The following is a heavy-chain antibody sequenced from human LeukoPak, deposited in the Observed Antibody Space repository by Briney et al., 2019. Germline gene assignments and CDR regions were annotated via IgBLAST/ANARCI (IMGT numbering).Heavy chain of an antibody. V-gene: IGHV3-33*01. CDR1: GFTFSSYG. CDR3: ARNVGYCTNGVCYTEKYYFDY. J-gene: IGHJ4*02. Sequence: GSLLLSCAASGFTFSSYGMHWVRQAPGKGLEWVAVIWYDGSNKYYADSVKGRFTISRDNSKNTLYLQMNSLRAEDTAVYYCARNVGYCTNGVCYTEKYYFDYWGQGTLVTVSS. D-gene: IGHD2-8*01. CDR2: IWYDGSNK.